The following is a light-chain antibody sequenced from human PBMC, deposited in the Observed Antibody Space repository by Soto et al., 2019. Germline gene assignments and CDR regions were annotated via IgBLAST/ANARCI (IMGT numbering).Light chain of an antibody. V-gene: IGKV1-39*01. CDR2: SAS. CDR1: QTISSH. J-gene: IGKJ5*01. Sequence: DIQMTQSPSSLSASVGDGFIITFRASQTISSHLNWYQQKPGKAPNLLVYSASSLQSGVPSRFTGSGSGTDFTLTISSLQPEDFATYFCQQSYTTPITFGQGTRLEIK. CDR3: QQSYTTPIT.